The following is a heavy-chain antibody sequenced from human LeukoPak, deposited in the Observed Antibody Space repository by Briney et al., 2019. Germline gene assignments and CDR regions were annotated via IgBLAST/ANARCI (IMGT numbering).Heavy chain of an antibody. CDR1: GFTFSSYS. D-gene: IGHD3-22*01. J-gene: IGHJ4*02. CDR3: ARDPGDYYDSSGYPGVSY. Sequence: GGSLRLSCAASGFTFSSYSMNWVRQAPGKGLEWVSYISSSSSTIYYADSVKGRFTISRDNAKNSLYLQMNSLRAEDTAVYYCARDPGDYYDSSGYPGVSYWGQGTLVTVSS. V-gene: IGHV3-48*01. CDR2: ISSSSSTI.